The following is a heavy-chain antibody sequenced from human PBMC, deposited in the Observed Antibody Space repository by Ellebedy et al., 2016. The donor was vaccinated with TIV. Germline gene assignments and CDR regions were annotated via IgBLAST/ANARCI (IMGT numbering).Heavy chain of an antibody. CDR2: VSISGTT. J-gene: IGHJ2*01. D-gene: IGHD6-19*01. V-gene: IGHV3-23*01. CDR3: AKGGNGWFWYFDL. Sequence: LSLTXXASGITLSNYAMSWVRQAPGKGPEWVSSVSISGTTYFADSVKGRFTISRDSSKNMLYLEMIGLRADDTALYYCAKGGNGWFWYFDLWGRGTLVSVSS. CDR1: GITLSNYA.